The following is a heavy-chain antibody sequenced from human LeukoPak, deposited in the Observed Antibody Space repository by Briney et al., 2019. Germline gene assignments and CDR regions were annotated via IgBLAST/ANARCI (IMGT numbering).Heavy chain of an antibody. CDR1: GYTFTSYD. CDR2: MNPNSGNT. D-gene: IGHD6-19*01. CDR3: ARVRFFCSGWCNDAFDI. V-gene: IGHV1-8*01. Sequence: GASVKVSCKASGYTFTSYDINWVRQATGQGLEWMGWMNPNSGNTGYAQKFQGRVTMTRNTSISTAYMELSSLRSEDTAVYYCARVRFFCSGWCNDAFDIWGQGTMVTVSS. J-gene: IGHJ3*02.